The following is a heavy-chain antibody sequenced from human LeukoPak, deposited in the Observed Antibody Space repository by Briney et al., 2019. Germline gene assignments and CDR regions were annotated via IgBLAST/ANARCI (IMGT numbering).Heavy chain of an antibody. CDR1: GGSLSNYA. D-gene: IGHD3-22*01. J-gene: IGHJ5*02. Sequence: GSSVKVSCKASGGSLSNYAINWVRQAPGQGLEWMGRIIPIPGLKQYAQKFQGRVTMTADKSTSTTHMELSSLRSEDTAVYYCARGYYDRSGYYQAFDPWGQGTLVTVSS. V-gene: IGHV1-69*04. CDR3: ARGYYDRSGYYQAFDP. CDR2: IIPIPGLK.